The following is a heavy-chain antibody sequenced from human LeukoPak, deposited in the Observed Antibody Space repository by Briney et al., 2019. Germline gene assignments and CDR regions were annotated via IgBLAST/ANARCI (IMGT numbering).Heavy chain of an antibody. J-gene: IGHJ5*02. CDR1: GYTFTGYY. D-gene: IGHD3-10*01. V-gene: IGHV1-2*02. CDR2: INPNSGGT. Sequence: ASVKVSCKASGYTFTGYYIFWVRQAPGQGLEWMGWINPNSGGTNYAQEFQGRVTMTRDTSITTAYMELSTLRSDDTAVYYCALIGDHAWFDPWGRGTLVTVSS. CDR3: ALIGDHAWFDP.